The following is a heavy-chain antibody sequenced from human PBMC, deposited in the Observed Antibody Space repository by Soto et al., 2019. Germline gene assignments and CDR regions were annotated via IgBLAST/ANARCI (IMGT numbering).Heavy chain of an antibody. D-gene: IGHD1-26*01. Sequence: SCAASGFNFSNAWMSWVRQAPGKGLEWVGRIKSKTDGGTTDYAAPVKGRVTISRDDSKNTLYLQMNSLKTEDTAVYYCTTGIVGATNGYWGQATLVTVSS. CDR2: IKSKTDGGTT. CDR3: TTGIVGATNGY. J-gene: IGHJ4*02. CDR1: GFNFSNAW. V-gene: IGHV3-15*01.